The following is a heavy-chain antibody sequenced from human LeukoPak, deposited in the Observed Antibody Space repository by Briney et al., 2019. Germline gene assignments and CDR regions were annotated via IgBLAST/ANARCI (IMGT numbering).Heavy chain of an antibody. V-gene: IGHV3-30*02. D-gene: IGHD3-22*01. CDR1: AFTFSSCG. J-gene: IGHJ4*02. CDR2: ILYDGSKK. Sequence: PGGSLRLSFAAAAFTFSSCGVHWVRQAPGKGLEWVALILYDGSKKYHADSVKGRFTITRDNSKNTLYLQMNSLRAEDTALYYCAKDSEGYVYDSNGSAFWGQGTLVTVSS. CDR3: AKDSEGYVYDSNGSAF.